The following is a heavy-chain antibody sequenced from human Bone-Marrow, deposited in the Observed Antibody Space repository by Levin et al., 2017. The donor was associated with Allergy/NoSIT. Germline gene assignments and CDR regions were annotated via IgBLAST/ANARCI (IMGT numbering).Heavy chain of an antibody. CDR1: GGSVSSGSSY. CDR2: IHYSGTT. D-gene: IGHD2-15*01. J-gene: IGHJ4*02. V-gene: IGHV4-61*01. Sequence: GSLRLSCTVSGGSVSSGSSYWNWIRQPPGQGLEWIGYIHYSGTTNYNPSLRSRVTMSVDTSKNQFSLKLSSVSAADSALYYCARERVAVAEYYFDSWGQGTLVTVSS. CDR3: ARERVAVAEYYFDS.